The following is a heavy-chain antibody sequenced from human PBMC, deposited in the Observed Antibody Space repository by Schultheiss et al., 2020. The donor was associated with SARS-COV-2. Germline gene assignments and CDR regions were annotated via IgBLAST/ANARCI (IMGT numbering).Heavy chain of an antibody. CDR2: ISGSGGST. D-gene: IGHD4-17*01. V-gene: IGHV3-23*01. CDR3: ATYGADDY. Sequence: GESLKISCAASGFTFSSYAMSWVRQAPGKGLEWVSAISGSGGSTYYADSVKGRFTISRDNAKNSLYLQMNSLRAEDTAVYYCATYGADDYWGQGTLVTVSS. CDR1: GFTFSSYA. J-gene: IGHJ4*02.